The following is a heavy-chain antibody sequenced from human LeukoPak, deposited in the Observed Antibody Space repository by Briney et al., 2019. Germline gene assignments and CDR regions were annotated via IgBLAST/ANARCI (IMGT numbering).Heavy chain of an antibody. V-gene: IGHV4-59*01. Sequence: SETLSLTCAVSGGSISNYYWSWIRQPPGKGLEWIGYISYSGSTDYNPSLKSRVTLSVDSSKSQFSLKLSSVTAADTALYYCARANSVGYYYYYMDVWGKGTTVTVSS. CDR3: ARANSVGYYYYYMDV. CDR2: ISYSGST. CDR1: GGSISNYY. D-gene: IGHD5/OR15-5a*01. J-gene: IGHJ6*03.